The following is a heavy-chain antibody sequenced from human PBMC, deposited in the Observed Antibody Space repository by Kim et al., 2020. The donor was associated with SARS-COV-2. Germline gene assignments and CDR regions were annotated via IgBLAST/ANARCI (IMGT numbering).Heavy chain of an antibody. CDR1: GFTFSNYW. CDR2: INLDGSEK. Sequence: GGSLRLSCAASGFTFSNYWMTWVRQAPGKGLEWVATINLDGSEKYYVDSVKGRFTISRDNAKKSQYLQMNSLRAEDTAVYYCARGGNRLYQFDYWGQGTLVTVSS. V-gene: IGHV3-7*01. CDR3: ARGGNRLYQFDY. J-gene: IGHJ4*02. D-gene: IGHD2-2*01.